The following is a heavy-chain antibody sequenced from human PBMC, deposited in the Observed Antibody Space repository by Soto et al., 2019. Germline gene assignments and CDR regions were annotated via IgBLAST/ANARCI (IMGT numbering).Heavy chain of an antibody. D-gene: IGHD6-13*01. J-gene: IGHJ1*01. Sequence: VQVVESGGGVVQPGRSLRLSCTASGFTFSSYAMHWVRQAPGRGLEWVALISSDGTNKYYADSVKGRFTISRDNSKNTLYLQLNSLRAEDTAVYYCARDSTAWYDEYFQHWGQGTLVTVSS. CDR1: GFTFSSYA. CDR3: ARDSTAWYDEYFQH. V-gene: IGHV3-30-3*01. CDR2: ISSDGTNK.